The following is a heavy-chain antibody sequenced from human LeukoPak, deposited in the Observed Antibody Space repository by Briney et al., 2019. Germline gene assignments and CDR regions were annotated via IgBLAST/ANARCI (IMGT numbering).Heavy chain of an antibody. V-gene: IGHV4-59*01. CDR3: ARESDYVWGSYRVDAFDI. D-gene: IGHD3-16*02. CDR1: GDSISGYH. Sequence: SETLSLTCTVFGDSISGYHCSWIRQPPGKGLEWIGYIYYSGSTNYNPSLKSRVTISVDTSKNQFSLKLSSVTAADTAVYYCARESDYVWGSYRVDAFDIWGQGTMVTVSS. J-gene: IGHJ3*02. CDR2: IYYSGST.